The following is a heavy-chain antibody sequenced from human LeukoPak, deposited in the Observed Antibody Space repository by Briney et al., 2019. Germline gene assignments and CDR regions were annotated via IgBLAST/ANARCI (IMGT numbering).Heavy chain of an antibody. J-gene: IGHJ4*02. CDR1: GFTFSSYA. CDR2: IWYDGSNK. D-gene: IGHD3-10*01. Sequence: PGRSLRLSCAASGFTFSSYAMHWVRQAPGKGLEWVAVIWYDGSNKYYGDSVKGRFTISRDNSKNTLYLQMNSLRAEDTAVYYCARRFGELVDYWGQGTLVTVSS. V-gene: IGHV3-33*08. CDR3: ARRFGELVDY.